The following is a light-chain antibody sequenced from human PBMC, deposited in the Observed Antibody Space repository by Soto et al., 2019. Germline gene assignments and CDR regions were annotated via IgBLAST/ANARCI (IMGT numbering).Light chain of an antibody. Sequence: EIVLTQSPATLSLSPGERATLSCRASQSVGSYLAWCQQKPGQAPRLLIYDASNRATGIPARFSGSGSVTEFTLTISSLQSEDVAVYYCQQYSNWPRTFGQGTKVDIK. CDR2: DAS. V-gene: IGKV3-11*01. J-gene: IGKJ1*01. CDR3: QQYSNWPRT. CDR1: QSVGSY.